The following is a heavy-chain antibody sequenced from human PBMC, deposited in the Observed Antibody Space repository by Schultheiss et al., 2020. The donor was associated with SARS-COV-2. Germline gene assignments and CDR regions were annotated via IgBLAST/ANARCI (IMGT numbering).Heavy chain of an antibody. V-gene: IGHV3-53*05. CDR3: ARDPSPYGGKGYFQH. CDR1: GFTVSSNY. CDR2: IYSGGST. J-gene: IGHJ1*01. Sequence: GESLKISCAASGFTVSSNYMSWVRQAPGKGLEWVSVIYSGGSTYYADSVKGRFTISRDNSKNTLFLQMSSLRAEDTAVYYCARDPSPYGGKGYFQHWGQGTLVTVSS. D-gene: IGHD4-23*01.